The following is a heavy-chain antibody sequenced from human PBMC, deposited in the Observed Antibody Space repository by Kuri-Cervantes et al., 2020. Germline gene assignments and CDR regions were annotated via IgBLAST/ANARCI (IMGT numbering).Heavy chain of an antibody. D-gene: IGHD6-13*01. CDR3: ARSSRRIAAAGTRNWFDP. CDR2: INPNSGGT. J-gene: IGHJ5*02. CDR1: GGTFSSYA. V-gene: IGHV1-2*02. Sequence: ASVKVSCKASGGTFSSYAISWVRQAPGQGLEWMGWINPNSGGTNYAQKFQGRVTMTRDTSISTAYMELSRLRSGDTAVYYYARSSRRIAAAGTRNWFDPWGQGTLVTVSS.